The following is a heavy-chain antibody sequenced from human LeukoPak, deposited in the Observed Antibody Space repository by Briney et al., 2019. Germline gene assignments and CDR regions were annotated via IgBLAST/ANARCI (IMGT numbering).Heavy chain of an antibody. J-gene: IGHJ4*02. Sequence: PSETLSLTCTVSGGSISSYYWSWIRQPPGKGLEWIGYIYYSGSTDYNPSLKSRVTISVDTSKNQFSLKLSSVTAADMAVYYCARADYYGSGSYLQNFDYWGQGTLVTVSS. D-gene: IGHD3-10*01. CDR2: IYYSGST. V-gene: IGHV4-59*01. CDR1: GGSISSYY. CDR3: ARADYYGSGSYLQNFDY.